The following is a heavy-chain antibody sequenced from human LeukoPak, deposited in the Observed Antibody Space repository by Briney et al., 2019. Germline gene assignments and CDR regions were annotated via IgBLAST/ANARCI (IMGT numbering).Heavy chain of an antibody. D-gene: IGHD3-22*01. CDR1: GYTLTELS. CDR3: ARDSGTVRYYDSSGYYYSDAFDI. CDR2: FDPEDGET. J-gene: IGHJ3*02. Sequence: ASVKVSCKVSGYTLTELSMHWVRQAPGKGLEWMGGFDPEDGETIYAQKFQGRVTMTTDTSTSTAYMELRSLRSDDTAVYYCARDSGTVRYYDSSGYYYSDAFDIWGQGTMVTVSS. V-gene: IGHV1-24*01.